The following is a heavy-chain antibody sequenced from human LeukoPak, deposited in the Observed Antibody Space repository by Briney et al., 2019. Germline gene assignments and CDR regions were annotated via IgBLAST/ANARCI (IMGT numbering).Heavy chain of an antibody. J-gene: IGHJ5*02. D-gene: IGHD6-13*01. CDR1: GGTFSSYA. CDR3: ARVPSTAAGGPLDP. V-gene: IGHV1-69*05. Sequence: SVRVSCKASGGTFSSYAISWVRQAPGQGLEWMGGIIPIFGTANYAQKFQGRVTITTDESTSTAYMELSSLRSEDTAVYYCARVPSTAAGGPLDPWGQGTLVTVSS. CDR2: IIPIFGTA.